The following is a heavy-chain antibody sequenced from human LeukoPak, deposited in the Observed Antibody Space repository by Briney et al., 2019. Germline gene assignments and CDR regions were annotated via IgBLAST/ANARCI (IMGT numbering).Heavy chain of an antibody. J-gene: IGHJ5*02. V-gene: IGHV3-21*04. CDR1: GFTFSSYS. Sequence: GGSLRLSCAASGFTFSSYSMNWVRQAPGKGLEWVSSISSSSSYIYYADSVKGRFTISKDQSKDTLFLQMNSLRTEDTGIYYCAKPLLRDIWFGESWGQGTLVTVSS. D-gene: IGHD3-10*01. CDR2: ISSSSSYI. CDR3: AKPLLRDIWFGES.